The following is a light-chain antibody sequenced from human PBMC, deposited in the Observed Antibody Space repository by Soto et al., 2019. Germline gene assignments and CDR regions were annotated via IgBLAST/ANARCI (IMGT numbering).Light chain of an antibody. V-gene: IGLV2-14*03. CDR1: SSDVGDFNY. J-gene: IGLJ2*01. CDR2: DVT. Sequence: QSVLTQPASVSGSPGRSVTISCTGSSSDVGDFNYVSWYQHLPGRAPKLIIYDVTNRPSGISYRFSASKSGRTASLTISGLKAEDEADYYCSSYSSISTHVVFGGGTKLNVL. CDR3: SSYSSISTHVV.